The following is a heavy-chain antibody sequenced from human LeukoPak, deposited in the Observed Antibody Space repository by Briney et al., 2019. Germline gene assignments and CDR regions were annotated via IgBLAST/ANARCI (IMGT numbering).Heavy chain of an antibody. CDR3: ARDSVVVITTYYFDY. CDR1: GFTFSSYA. V-gene: IGHV3-30*04. Sequence: PGGSLRLSCAASGFTFSSYAMHWVRQAPGKGLEWVAVISYDGSNKYYADSVKGRFTISRDNAKNPLYLQMNSLRAEDTAVYYCARDSVVVITTYYFDYWGQGTLVTVSS. D-gene: IGHD3-22*01. J-gene: IGHJ4*02. CDR2: ISYDGSNK.